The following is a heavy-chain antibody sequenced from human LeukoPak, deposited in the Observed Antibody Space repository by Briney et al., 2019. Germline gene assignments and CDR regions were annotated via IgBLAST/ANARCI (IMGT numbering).Heavy chain of an antibody. V-gene: IGHV4-61*02. CDR2: IYTSGST. D-gene: IGHD3-22*01. Sequence: MASETLSLTCTVSGGSISSGSYYWSWIRQPAGKGLEWIGRIYTSGSTNYNPSLKSRVTVSVDTSKNQFSLKLSSVTAADTAVYYCARVTSSGYYPYYYYYMDVWGKGTTVTVSS. J-gene: IGHJ6*03. CDR3: ARVTSSGYYPYYYYYMDV. CDR1: GGSISSGSYY.